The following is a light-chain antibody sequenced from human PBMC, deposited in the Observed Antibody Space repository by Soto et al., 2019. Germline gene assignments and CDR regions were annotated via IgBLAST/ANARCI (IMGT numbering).Light chain of an antibody. J-gene: IGLJ3*02. V-gene: IGLV2-11*01. CDR1: SSDVGGYNY. CDR3: CSYAGSYTWV. CDR2: DVS. Sequence: SALTQPRSVSGSPGQSVTISCTGTSSDVGGYNYVSWYQQHPGKAHKLMIYDVSKRPSGVPDRFSGSKSGNTASLTISGLQAEDEADYYCCSYAGSYTWVFGGGTKLNVL.